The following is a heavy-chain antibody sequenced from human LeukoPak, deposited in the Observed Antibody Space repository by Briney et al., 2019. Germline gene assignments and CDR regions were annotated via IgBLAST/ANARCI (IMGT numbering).Heavy chain of an antibody. V-gene: IGHV4-59*01. Sequence: ETLSLTCTVSAGSISSYYWIWIRQPPGKGLEWIGYIYYSGSTNYNPSLKSRVTISVDTAKNQFSLKLRSETPADTAVYYCSRGGIGGRIVRRMYFDLGGRRSLVTVSS. CDR1: AGSISSYY. D-gene: IGHD1-26*01. CDR3: SRGGIGGRIVRRMYFDL. J-gene: IGHJ2*01. CDR2: IYYSGST.